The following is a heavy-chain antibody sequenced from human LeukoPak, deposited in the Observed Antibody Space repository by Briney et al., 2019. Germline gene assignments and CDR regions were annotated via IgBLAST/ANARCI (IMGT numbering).Heavy chain of an antibody. CDR3: ALISDSYYYGMDV. CDR1: GGTFSSYA. CDR2: IIPIFGIA. V-gene: IGHV1-69*04. D-gene: IGHD2-21*02. Sequence: ATVKVSCKASGGTFSSYAISWVRQAPGQGLEWMGRIIPIFGIANYAQKFQGRVTITADKSTSTAYMELSSLRSEDTAVYYCALISDSYYYGMDVWGQGTTVTVSS. J-gene: IGHJ6*02.